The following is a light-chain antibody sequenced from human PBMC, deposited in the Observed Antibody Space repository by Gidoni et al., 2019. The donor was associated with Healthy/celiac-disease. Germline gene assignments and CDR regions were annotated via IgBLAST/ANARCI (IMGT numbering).Light chain of an antibody. CDR2: WAS. CDR3: QQYYSTPFT. CDR1: QSVLYSSNNKNY. Sequence: DIVMTQSPASLPVSLGERATSNCKSSQSVLYSSNNKNYLAWYQQKPGQPPKLLIYWASTRESGVPDRFSGSGSGTDFTLTISSLQAEDVAVYYCQQYYSTPFTFGPGTKVDIK. V-gene: IGKV4-1*01. J-gene: IGKJ3*01.